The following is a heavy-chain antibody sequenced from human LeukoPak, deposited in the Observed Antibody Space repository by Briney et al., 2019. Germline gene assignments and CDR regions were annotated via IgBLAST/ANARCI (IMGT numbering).Heavy chain of an antibody. V-gene: IGHV4-38-2*02. J-gene: IGHJ6*03. CDR1: DYSISSGYY. CDR2: IYYSGST. D-gene: IGHD3-22*01. Sequence: PSETLPLTCTVSDYSISSGYYWGWIRQPPGKGLEWIGNIYYSGSTNYNPSLKSRVTISVDTSKNQFSLKLSSVTAADTAVYYCTRGSIAYYYMDVWGKGTTVTISS. CDR3: TRGSIAYYYMDV.